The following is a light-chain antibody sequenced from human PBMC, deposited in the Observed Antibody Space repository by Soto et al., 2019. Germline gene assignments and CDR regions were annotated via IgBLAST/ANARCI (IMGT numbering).Light chain of an antibody. CDR3: QQYNNWPPLT. CDR1: QSISSY. CDR2: AAS. Sequence: DIQITHPPSSLSASVGDRVTITCRTSQSISSYLNWYQQKPGKAPKLLIYAASTWHSGGPSRFCGSRSWTDFTLTISSLQSDDFAVYYCQQYNNWPPLTFGGGTKVDIK. J-gene: IGKJ4*01. V-gene: IGKV1-27*01.